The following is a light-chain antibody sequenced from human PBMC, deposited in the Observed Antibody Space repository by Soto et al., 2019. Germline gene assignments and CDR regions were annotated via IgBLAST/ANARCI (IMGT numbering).Light chain of an antibody. CDR2: DAS. CDR3: QQYDNLPLT. Sequence: DIQMTQSPSSLSASVGDRVTIACRASQGIGIHLSWYQQKPGKVPKLLIYDASNLETGVPSRFSGSGSGTDFTFTISSLQPEDIATYYCQQYDNLPLTFGGGTKVEIK. V-gene: IGKV1-33*01. J-gene: IGKJ4*01. CDR1: QGIGIH.